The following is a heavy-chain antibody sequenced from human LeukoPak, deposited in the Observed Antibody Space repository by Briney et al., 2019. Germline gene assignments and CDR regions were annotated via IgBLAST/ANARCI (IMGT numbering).Heavy chain of an antibody. CDR1: GGSFSGYY. CDR3: ARGTAAASEDY. Sequence: SETLSLTCAVYGGSFSGYYWSWIRQPPGKGLEWIGEINHSGSTNYNPSLKSRVTISVDTSKNQFSLKLSSVTAADTAVYYCARGTAAASEDYWGQGTVVTVSS. V-gene: IGHV4-34*01. D-gene: IGHD6-13*01. CDR2: INHSGST. J-gene: IGHJ4*02.